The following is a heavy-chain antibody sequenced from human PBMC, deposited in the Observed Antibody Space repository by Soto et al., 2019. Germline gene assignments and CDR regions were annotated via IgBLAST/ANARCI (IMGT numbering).Heavy chain of an antibody. CDR1: GGSISSSYW. D-gene: IGHD5-12*01. J-gene: IGHJ3*02. CDR3: AGHGGYDLVI. CDR2: ISHRGTT. V-gene: IGHV4-4*02. Sequence: QVQLQESGPGLVKPSGTLSLTCAVSGGSISSSYWWSWVRQPPGKGLVWIGEISHRGTTNYNPSRNCRVTFSVAKSKNQFALKLRSVTAADAAGYYCAGHGGYDLVIWGQGTMVTVSA.